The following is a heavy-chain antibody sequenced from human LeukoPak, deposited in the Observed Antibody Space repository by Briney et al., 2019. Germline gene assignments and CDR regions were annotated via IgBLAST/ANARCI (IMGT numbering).Heavy chain of an antibody. CDR2: IYYSGST. J-gene: IGHJ4*02. Sequence: SETLSLTCTVSGGSISSGDYYWSWIRQPPGKGLEWIGYIYYSGSTYYNPSLKSRVTISVDTSKNQFSLKLSSVTAADTAVYYCAREIYGAIFGRGYYFDYWGQGTLVTVSS. CDR3: AREIYGAIFGRGYYFDY. CDR1: GGSISSGDYY. D-gene: IGHD3-3*01. V-gene: IGHV4-30-4*08.